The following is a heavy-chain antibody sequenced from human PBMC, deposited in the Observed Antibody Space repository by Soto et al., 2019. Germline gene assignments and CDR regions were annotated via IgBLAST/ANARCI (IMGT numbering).Heavy chain of an antibody. CDR1: GGSISSGGYY. CDR3: ARDPVRGCSSTSCYGGDYYYGMDV. D-gene: IGHD2-2*01. V-gene: IGHV4-31*03. J-gene: IGHJ6*02. CDR2: IYYSGST. Sequence: SETLSLTCTVSGGSISSGGYYWSWIRQHPGKGLEWIGYIYYSGSTYYNPSLKSRVTISVDTSKNQFSLKLSSVTAADTAVYYCARDPVRGCSSTSCYGGDYYYGMDVWGQGTTVTVSS.